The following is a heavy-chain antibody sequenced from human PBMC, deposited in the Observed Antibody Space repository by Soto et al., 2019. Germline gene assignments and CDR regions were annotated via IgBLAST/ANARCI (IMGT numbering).Heavy chain of an antibody. CDR2: IYYSGST. V-gene: IGHV4-59*08. CDR3: ARQPPPQAGD. D-gene: IGHD6-25*01. CDR1: GASINSNY. Sequence: SLTLSLTCTVSGASINSNYWSWIRQSPGKGLEWIGYIYYSGSTNYNPSLKSRVTISVDTSKNQFSLKLSSVTAADPAVYYCARQPPPQAGDWGKGTLVPVSS. J-gene: IGHJ4*02.